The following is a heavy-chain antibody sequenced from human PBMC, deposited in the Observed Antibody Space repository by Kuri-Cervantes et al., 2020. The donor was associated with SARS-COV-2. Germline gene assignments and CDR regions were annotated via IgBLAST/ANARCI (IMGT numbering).Heavy chain of an antibody. V-gene: IGHV4-38-2*02. D-gene: IGHD3-22*01. J-gene: IGHJ4*02. Sequence: GSLRLSCTVSGYSISSGYYWGWIRQLPGKGLEWIGSIYYSGSTYYNPSLKSRVTISVDTSKNQFSLKLSPVTAADTAVYYCVENDYYDSSGYSHFDYWGQGTLVTVSS. CDR3: VENDYYDSSGYSHFDY. CDR2: IYYSGST. CDR1: GYSISSGYY.